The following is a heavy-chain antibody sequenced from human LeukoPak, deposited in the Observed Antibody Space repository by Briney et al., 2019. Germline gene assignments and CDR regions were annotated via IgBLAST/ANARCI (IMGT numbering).Heavy chain of an antibody. Sequence: GSLRLSCVASGFTFGKYWMSWVPQAPGKGLEWVANIKLDGSEKNYVDSVKGRFTISRDNTKNSLYLQMNSLRVEDTAVFYCARDQYDTWSRRGNFDSWGQGALVIVSS. CDR2: IKLDGSEK. J-gene: IGHJ4*02. V-gene: IGHV3-7*03. CDR1: GFTFGKYW. D-gene: IGHD3-3*01. CDR3: ARDQYDTWSRRGNFDS.